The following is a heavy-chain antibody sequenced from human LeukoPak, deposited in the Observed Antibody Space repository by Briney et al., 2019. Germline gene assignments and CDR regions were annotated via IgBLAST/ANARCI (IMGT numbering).Heavy chain of an antibody. D-gene: IGHD2-15*01. CDR1: VGTFSSYA. CDR3: ACGVFCSGGSCYGEYYYYYMDV. J-gene: IGHJ6*03. CDR2: IIPIFGTA. V-gene: IGHV1-69*06. Sequence: ASVKVSCKASVGTFSSYAISWVRQAPGQGLEWMGGIIPIFGTANYAQKFQGRVTITADKSTSTAYMELSSLRSEDTAVYYCACGVFCSGGSCYGEYYYYYMDVWGKGTTVTVSS.